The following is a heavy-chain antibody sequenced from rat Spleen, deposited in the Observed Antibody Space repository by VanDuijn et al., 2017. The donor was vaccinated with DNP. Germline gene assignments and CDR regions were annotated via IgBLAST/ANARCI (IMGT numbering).Heavy chain of an antibody. CDR2: ITSSGDNT. CDR1: GFTFSSYW. CDR3: ARGGLYYFDY. J-gene: IGHJ2*01. D-gene: IGHD1-11*01. V-gene: IGHV5-58*01. Sequence: EVQLVETGGGLVQPGRSLKLSCVASGFTFSSYWMYWIRQVPGKGLEWVASITSSGDNTYSPDSVKGRFTISRDNAKNTLYLQMNSLRSEDTATYYCARGGLYYFDYWGQGVMVTVSS.